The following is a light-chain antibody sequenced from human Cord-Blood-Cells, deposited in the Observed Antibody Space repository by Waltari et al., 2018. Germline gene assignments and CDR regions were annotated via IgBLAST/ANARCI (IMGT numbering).Light chain of an antibody. CDR1: SSDVGGYNY. CDR3: SSYTSSSSVV. CDR2: DVS. V-gene: IGLV2-14*01. Sequence: QSALTQPASVSGSPGQSLTISCTGTSSDVGGYNYVSWSQQHPGKAPTLMIYDVSNRPSGVSNRFSGSKSGNTASLTISGLQAEDEADYYCSSYTSSSSVVFGGGTKLTVL. J-gene: IGLJ2*01.